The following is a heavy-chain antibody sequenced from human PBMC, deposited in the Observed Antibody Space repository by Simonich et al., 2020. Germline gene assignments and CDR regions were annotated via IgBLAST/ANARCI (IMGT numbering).Heavy chain of an antibody. CDR2: ISRSSSYI. D-gene: IGHD1-26*01. CDR1: GFTFSSYS. Sequence: EVQLVESGGGLVKPGGSLRLSCAASGFTFSSYSMNWVRQAPGKGVDWVASISRSSSYIYYADSVKGRFTISRDNAKNSLYLQMNSLRAEDTAVYYCARGIVGASGAFDIWGQGTMVTVSS. J-gene: IGHJ3*02. V-gene: IGHV3-21*01. CDR3: ARGIVGASGAFDI.